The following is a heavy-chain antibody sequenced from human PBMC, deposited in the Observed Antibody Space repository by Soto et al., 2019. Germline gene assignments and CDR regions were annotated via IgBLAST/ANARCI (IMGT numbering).Heavy chain of an antibody. CDR2: ISPDGSDV. V-gene: IGHV3-74*01. CDR3: ACWGHIVPVAPSDFDR. CDR1: GFPFTNYW. Sequence: VGSLRLSCAASGFPFTNYWMNGVRPTPGKGLMWVSRISPDGSDVGYADSVEGRFTVPRDNAKNTLYLQMHSLRAEDTAMYYCACWGHIVPVAPSDFDRWGQGTLVTVSS. D-gene: IGHD2-8*02. J-gene: IGHJ4*02.